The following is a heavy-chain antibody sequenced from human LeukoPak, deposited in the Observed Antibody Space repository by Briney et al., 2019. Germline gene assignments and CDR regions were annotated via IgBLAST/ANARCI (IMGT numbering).Heavy chain of an antibody. Sequence: SETLSLTCTVSGGSISSYYWSWIRQPPGKGLEWIGYIYYSGSTNYNPSLKSRVTISVDTSKNQFSLKLSSVTAADTAVYYCARVKGMKNEGDAFDIWGPGTTVSVSS. CDR2: IYYSGST. CDR1: GGSISSYY. CDR3: ARVKGMKNEGDAFDI. J-gene: IGHJ3*02. D-gene: IGHD6-13*01. V-gene: IGHV4-59*01.